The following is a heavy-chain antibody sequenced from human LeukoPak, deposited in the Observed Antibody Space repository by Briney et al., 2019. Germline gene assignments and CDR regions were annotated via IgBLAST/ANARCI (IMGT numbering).Heavy chain of an antibody. CDR3: AKSFGSGRPDYFDF. CDR1: GLTFSSYA. D-gene: IGHD3-10*01. V-gene: IGHV3-23*01. Sequence: GESLTLSCAVYGLTFSSYAMSWVRQPPGKGLEWVSAISGSGGSTYYADSVKGRFTISRDDHKSTLYLQLNIRRAEDAAVYYCAKSFGSGRPDYFDFWGQGTLVTVPS. CDR2: ISGSGGST. J-gene: IGHJ4*02.